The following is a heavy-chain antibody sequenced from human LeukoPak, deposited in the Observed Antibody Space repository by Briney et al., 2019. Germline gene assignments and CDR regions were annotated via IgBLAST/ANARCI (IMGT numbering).Heavy chain of an antibody. J-gene: IGHJ6*03. D-gene: IGHD6-6*01. CDR1: GYTFTGYY. CDR2: INPNSGGT. Sequence: ASVKVSCKASGYTFTGYYMHWVRQAPGQGLEWMGRINPNSGGTNYAQKFQGRVTMTRDTPISTAYMELSRLRSDDTAVYYCVSGQLVDETPYYYYYMDVWGKGTTVTVSS. CDR3: VSGQLVDETPYYYYYMDV. V-gene: IGHV1-2*06.